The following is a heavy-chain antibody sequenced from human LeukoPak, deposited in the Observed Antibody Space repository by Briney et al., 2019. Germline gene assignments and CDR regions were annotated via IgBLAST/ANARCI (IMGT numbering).Heavy chain of an antibody. CDR1: GFTFSSYG. V-gene: IGHV3-33*06. CDR3: AKSRPTVTTGAFDY. J-gene: IGHJ4*02. Sequence: PGGSLRLSCAASGFTFSSYGMHWVRQAPGKGLEWVAVIWYDGSNKYYADSVKGRFTISRDNSKNTLYLQMNSLSAEDTAVYYCAKSRPTVTTGAFDYWGQGTLVTVSS. D-gene: IGHD4-11*01. CDR2: IWYDGSNK.